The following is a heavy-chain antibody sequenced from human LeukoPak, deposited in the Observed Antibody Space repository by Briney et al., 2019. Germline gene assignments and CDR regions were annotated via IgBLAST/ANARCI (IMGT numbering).Heavy chain of an antibody. CDR2: ISGSGGST. J-gene: IGHJ4*02. V-gene: IGHV3-23*01. CDR1: GFTFSSYA. Sequence: GGSLRLSCAASGFTFSSYAMSWVRQAPGKGLEWVSAISGSGGSTYYADSVKGRFTISRDNSKNTLYLQMNSLRAEDTAVYYCAKVQWVDCSSTSCPFDYWGQGTLVTVSS. CDR3: AKVQWVDCSSTSCPFDY. D-gene: IGHD2-2*01.